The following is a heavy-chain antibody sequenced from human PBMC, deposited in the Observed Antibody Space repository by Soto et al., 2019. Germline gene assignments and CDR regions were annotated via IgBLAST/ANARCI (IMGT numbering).Heavy chain of an antibody. Sequence: GGSLRLSCTASGFTFGDYSMHWVRQAPGKGLEWVSVISWNGGTKVYADSVKGRFTVSRDNTKNSLYMQMNSLRAEDTALYYCAIGSGDFGAVTLYQPFDYWGQGALVTVSS. CDR3: AIGSGDFGAVTLYQPFDY. D-gene: IGHD2-21*02. V-gene: IGHV3-9*01. CDR1: GFTFGDYS. J-gene: IGHJ4*02. CDR2: ISWNGGTK.